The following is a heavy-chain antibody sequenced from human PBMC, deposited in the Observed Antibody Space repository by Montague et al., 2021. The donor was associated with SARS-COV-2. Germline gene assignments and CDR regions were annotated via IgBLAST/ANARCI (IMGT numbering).Heavy chain of an antibody. CDR2: IDRDDE. J-gene: IGHJ5*02. D-gene: IGHD1-26*01. Sequence: PALGKPTQTLTLTCTFSGFSLSTSGVCVSWVRQPPGKALEWLALIDRDDEYYNTSLKTRLTISKDTSKNQVVLTLTNMDPVDTATYFCARGIGRRSRVIFDPWGQGTLVTVSS. V-gene: IGHV2-70*20. CDR3: ARGIGRRSRVIFDP. CDR1: GFSLSTSGVC.